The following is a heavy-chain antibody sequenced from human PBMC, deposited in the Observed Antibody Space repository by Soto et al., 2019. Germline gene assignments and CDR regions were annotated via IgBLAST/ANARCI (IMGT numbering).Heavy chain of an antibody. V-gene: IGHV4-59*08. D-gene: IGHD3-9*01. CDR3: ARHRDYAILPNYQKYYVDY. CDR2: IDSSEYT. CDR1: GGSISGYF. J-gene: IGHJ4*02. Sequence: SETLSLTCTVSGGSISGYFWSWIRQPPGKGLEWIAYIDSSEYTDYNPSLKSRVTISVDMSRDQFSLQLKSVTAADTAVYYCARHRDYAILPNYQKYYVDYWGQGALVTVSS.